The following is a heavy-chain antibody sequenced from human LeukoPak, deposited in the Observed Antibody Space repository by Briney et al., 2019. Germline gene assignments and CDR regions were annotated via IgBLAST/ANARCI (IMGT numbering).Heavy chain of an antibody. CDR1: GFTFSSYA. J-gene: IGHJ4*01. D-gene: IGHD2-2*01. V-gene: IGHV3-23*01. Sequence: GGSLRLSCAASGFTFSSYAMSWVRQAPGKGLEWVSSVSGTGGRTYYADSVKGRFTISRDNSKNTLSLQMNSLTAEDTAVYYCATAHLRRVTADASYDYSGHGTLVSVSS. CDR3: ATAHLRRVTADASYDY. CDR2: VSGTGGRT.